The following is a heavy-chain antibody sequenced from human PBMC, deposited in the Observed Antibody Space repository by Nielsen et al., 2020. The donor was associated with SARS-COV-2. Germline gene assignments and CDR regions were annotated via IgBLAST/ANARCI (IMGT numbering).Heavy chain of an antibody. V-gene: IGHV1-3*01. D-gene: IGHD3-10*01. CDR3: ARVRTDLVRGVITRQYYFDY. CDR2: INAGNGNT. Sequence: ASVKVSCKASGYTFTSYAMHWVRQAPGQRLEWMGWINAGNGNTKYSQKFQGRVTITRDTSASTAYMELSSLRSEDTAVYYCARVRTDLVRGVITRQYYFDYWGQGTLVTVSS. J-gene: IGHJ4*02. CDR1: GYTFTSYA.